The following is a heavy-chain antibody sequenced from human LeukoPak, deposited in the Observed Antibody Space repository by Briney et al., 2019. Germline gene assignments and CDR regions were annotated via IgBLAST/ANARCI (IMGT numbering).Heavy chain of an antibody. J-gene: IGHJ4*02. CDR3: ARRNAYLVSGPLDC. Sequence: SETLSLTCAVSGYSISSDNYWVWIRQPPGQGLEWTGGIYHSGSTYYNPSLKSRVTMSVDTSKNHFSLKLTSVSAADTAVYYCARRNAYLVSGPLDCWGQGALVTVSS. CDR1: GYSISSDNY. CDR2: IYHSGST. V-gene: IGHV4-38-2*01. D-gene: IGHD3-16*01.